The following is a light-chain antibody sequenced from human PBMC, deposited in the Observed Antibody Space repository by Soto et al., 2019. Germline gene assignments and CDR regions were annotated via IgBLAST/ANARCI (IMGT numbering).Light chain of an antibody. CDR3: QQNSRPPQVT. J-gene: IGKJ4*01. CDR1: QSISDY. Sequence: DIQVTQSPASLSASVGDRVTITCRTSQSISDYLNWYQQQPGKAPKLLIYGAYTLQSGVPSRFSGSGSGTDFTLTISTLQPEDFATYYCQQNSRPPQVTFGGGTKVEIK. CDR2: GAY. V-gene: IGKV1-39*01.